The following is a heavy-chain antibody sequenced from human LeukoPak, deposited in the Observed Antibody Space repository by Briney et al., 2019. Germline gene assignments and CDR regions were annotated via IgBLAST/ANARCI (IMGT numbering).Heavy chain of an antibody. CDR1: GGSISSGGYY. CDR3: ATAVAGLFDAFDI. J-gene: IGHJ3*02. CDR2: IYHSGST. D-gene: IGHD6-19*01. Sequence: KASQTLSLTCTVSGGSISSGGYYWSWIRQPPGKGLEWIGYIYHSGSTYYNPSLKSRVTISVDRSKNQFSLKLSSVTAADTAVYYCATAVAGLFDAFDIWGQGTMVTVSS. V-gene: IGHV4-30-2*01.